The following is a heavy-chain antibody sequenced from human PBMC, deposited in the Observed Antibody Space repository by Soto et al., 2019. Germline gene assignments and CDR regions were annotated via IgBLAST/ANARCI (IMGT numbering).Heavy chain of an antibody. CDR3: ARLPRIQLWLGWLDP. CDR2: INYSGST. V-gene: IGHV4-39*01. J-gene: IGHJ5*02. D-gene: IGHD5-18*01. CDR1: GGSISSSSYY. Sequence: PSETLSLTCTVSGGSISSSSYYWGWIRQPPGKGLEWIGTINYSGSTYYNPSLNSRVTISVDTSKNQFSLKVGSVTAADTAIYYCARLPRIQLWLGWLDPWGQGTLVTVPQ.